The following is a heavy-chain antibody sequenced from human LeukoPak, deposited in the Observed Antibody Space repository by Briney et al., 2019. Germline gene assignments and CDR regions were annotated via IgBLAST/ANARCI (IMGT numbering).Heavy chain of an antibody. D-gene: IGHD3-22*01. CDR2: ISGSGGST. Sequence: GGSLRLSCAASGFTFSSYGMSWVRQAPGKGLEWVSAISGSGGSTYYADSVKGRFTISRDNTKNTLYLQMNSLRAEDTAVYYCAKGLAAMIVVVTAFDYWGQGTLVTVSS. V-gene: IGHV3-23*01. J-gene: IGHJ4*02. CDR3: AKGLAAMIVVVTAFDY. CDR1: GFTFSSYG.